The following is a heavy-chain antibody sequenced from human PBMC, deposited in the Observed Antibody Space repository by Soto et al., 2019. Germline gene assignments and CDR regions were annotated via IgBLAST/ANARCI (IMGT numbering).Heavy chain of an antibody. CDR1: GYTFTHYG. CDR3: AKNLDDGGRYWYFDL. D-gene: IGHD4-17*01. J-gene: IGHJ2*01. V-gene: IGHV1-18*01. CDR2: INPDTGGK. Sequence: QVQLVQSGAEVKKPGASVKVYCRASGYTFTHYGITWVRQAPGQGLEWLGWINPDTGGKHTLQRLHDILTMTTDRSTTRAYMELRSLIYDDTAVYFCAKNLDDGGRYWYFDLWGRGTLVTVSS.